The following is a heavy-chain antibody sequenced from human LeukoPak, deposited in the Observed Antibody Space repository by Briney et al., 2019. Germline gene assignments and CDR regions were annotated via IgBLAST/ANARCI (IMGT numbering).Heavy chain of an antibody. Sequence: PGGSLRLSCAASGFTVSSYAMSWVRQAPGKGLEWVSGISGSGGSTYYADSVKGRFTISRDNSKNTLYLQMNSLRAEDTAVYYCANPEGYYYDSSGYYTQSDYWGQGTLVTVSS. D-gene: IGHD3-22*01. J-gene: IGHJ4*02. V-gene: IGHV3-23*01. CDR3: ANPEGYYYDSSGYYTQSDY. CDR2: ISGSGGST. CDR1: GFTVSSYA.